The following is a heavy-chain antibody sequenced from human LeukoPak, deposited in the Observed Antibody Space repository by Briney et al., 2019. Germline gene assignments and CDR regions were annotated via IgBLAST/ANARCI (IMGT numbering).Heavy chain of an antibody. D-gene: IGHD2-2*02. Sequence: GGSLRLSCAASGFTFSSYWMSWVRQAPGKGLEWVANIKQDGSEKYYVDSVKGRFTISRDNAKNSLYLQMNSLRAEDTAVYYCARDLGYCSSTSCYNRWFDPWGQGTLVTVSS. V-gene: IGHV3-7*01. CDR1: GFTFSSYW. J-gene: IGHJ5*02. CDR2: IKQDGSEK. CDR3: ARDLGYCSSTSCYNRWFDP.